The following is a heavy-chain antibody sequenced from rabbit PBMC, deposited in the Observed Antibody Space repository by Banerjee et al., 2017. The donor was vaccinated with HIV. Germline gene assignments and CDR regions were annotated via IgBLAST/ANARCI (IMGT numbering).Heavy chain of an antibody. V-gene: IGHV1S40*01. Sequence: QSLEESGGDLVKPGASLTLTCTASGFSFSSSYYMCWVRQAPGKGLEWIACIYGGSSGTPHFATGAKGRFTVSKTSSTTVTLQMTSLTAADTATYFCARDPAYLSGDLGLWGPGTLVTVS. CDR3: ARDPAYLSGDLGL. J-gene: IGHJ4*01. CDR1: GFSFSSSYY. D-gene: IGHD2-1*01. CDR2: IYGGSSGTP.